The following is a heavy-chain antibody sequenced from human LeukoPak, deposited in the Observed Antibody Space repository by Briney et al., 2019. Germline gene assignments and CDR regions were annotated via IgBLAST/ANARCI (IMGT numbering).Heavy chain of an antibody. CDR1: GHTFTAYY. D-gene: IGHD6-13*01. J-gene: IGHJ6*02. V-gene: IGHV1-69*04. CDR2: IIPILGIA. CDR3: ARAVYSSSWYPAPPDYYYYYGMDV. Sequence: GASVKVSCKASGHTFTAYYMFWVRQASGQGLEWMGRIIPILGIANYAQKFQGRVTITADKSTSTAYMELSSLRSEDTAVYYCARAVYSSSWYPAPPDYYYYYGMDVWGQGTTVTVSS.